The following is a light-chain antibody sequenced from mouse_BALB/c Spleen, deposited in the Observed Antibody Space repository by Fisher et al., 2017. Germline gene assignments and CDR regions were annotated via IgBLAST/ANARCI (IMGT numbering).Light chain of an antibody. V-gene: IGKV4-55*01. J-gene: IGKJ2*01. CDR3: QQWSSYPPT. CDR2: DTS. CDR1: SSVSY. Sequence: IVLTQTTAIMSASPGEKVTISCSASSSVSYMYWYQQKPGSSPRLLIYDTSNLASGVPVRFSGSGSGTSYSLTISRMEAEDAATYYCQQWSSYPPTFGGGTKLEIK.